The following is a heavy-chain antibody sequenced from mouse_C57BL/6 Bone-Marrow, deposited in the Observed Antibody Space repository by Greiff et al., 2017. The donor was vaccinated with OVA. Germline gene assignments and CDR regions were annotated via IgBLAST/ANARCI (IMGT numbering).Heavy chain of an antibody. CDR2: IYPRSGNT. V-gene: IGHV1-81*01. D-gene: IGHD1-1*01. Sequence: QVQLQQSGAELARPGASVKLSCKASGYTFTSYGISWVKQRTGQGLEWIGEIYPRSGNTYYNEKFKGKATLTADKSSSTAYMELRSLTSKDSAVYFCAIFHYYSSSYDAYWSQGTLVTVSA. J-gene: IGHJ3*01. CDR1: GYTFTSYG. CDR3: AIFHYYSSSYDAY.